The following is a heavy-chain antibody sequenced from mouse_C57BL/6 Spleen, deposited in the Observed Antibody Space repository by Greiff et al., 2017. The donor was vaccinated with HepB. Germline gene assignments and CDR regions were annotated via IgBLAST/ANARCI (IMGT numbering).Heavy chain of an antibody. J-gene: IGHJ4*01. D-gene: IGHD6-5*01. CDR2: INPSTGGT. CDR1: GYSFTGYY. V-gene: IGHV1-42*01. CDR3: ARVGGLYEGAMDY. Sequence: VQLQQSGPELVKPGASVKISCKASGYSFTGYYMNWVKQSPEKSLEWIGEINPSTGGTTYNQKFKAKATLTVDKSSSTAYMQLKSLTSEDSAVYYCARVGGLYEGAMDYWGQGTSVTVSS.